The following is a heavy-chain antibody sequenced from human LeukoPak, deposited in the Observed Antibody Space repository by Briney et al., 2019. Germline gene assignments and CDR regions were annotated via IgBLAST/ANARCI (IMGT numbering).Heavy chain of an antibody. Sequence: GRSLRLSCAASGFTFSSYGMHCVRQAPGKGLEWVSVISYDGSNKYYADSVKGRFTISRDNSKNTLYLQMNSLRAEDTAVYYCAKLGSLDYYDSSGYYSPLPYFDYWGQGTLVTVSS. CDR2: ISYDGSNK. CDR3: AKLGSLDYYDSSGYYSPLPYFDY. CDR1: GFTFSSYG. J-gene: IGHJ4*02. V-gene: IGHV3-30*18. D-gene: IGHD3-22*01.